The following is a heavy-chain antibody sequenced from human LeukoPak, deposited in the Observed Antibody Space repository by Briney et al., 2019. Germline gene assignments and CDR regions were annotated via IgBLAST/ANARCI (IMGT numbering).Heavy chain of an antibody. CDR2: IYYSGST. CDR3: ARGAFYFDPLYYFDY. J-gene: IGHJ4*02. D-gene: IGHD3-9*01. Sequence: SETLSLTCTVSGGSISSSSYYWGWIRQPPGTGLEWIGSIYYSGSTYYNPSLKSRVTISVDTSKNQFSLKLSSVTAADTAVYYCARGAFYFDPLYYFDYWGQGTLVTVSS. CDR1: GGSISSSSYY. V-gene: IGHV4-39*07.